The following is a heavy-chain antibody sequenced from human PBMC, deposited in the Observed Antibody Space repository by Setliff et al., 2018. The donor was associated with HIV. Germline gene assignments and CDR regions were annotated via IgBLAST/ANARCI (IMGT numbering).Heavy chain of an antibody. Sequence: PGGSLRLSCAASGFTFSIHWMSWVRQAPGKGLEWVAFVRHDGDVQIYADSVKGRFTASRDNPKNTVSLQLNSLRIEDTAVYYCARDFSWATDSWGQGTLVTVSS. CDR1: GFTFSIHW. D-gene: IGHD2-15*01. CDR2: VRHDGDVQ. V-gene: IGHV3-30*02. CDR3: ARDFSWATDS. J-gene: IGHJ4*02.